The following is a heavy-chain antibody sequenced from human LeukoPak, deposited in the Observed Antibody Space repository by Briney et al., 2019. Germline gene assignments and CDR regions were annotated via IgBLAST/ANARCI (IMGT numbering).Heavy chain of an antibody. CDR1: GGSISSYS. Sequence: SETLSLTCSVSGGSISSYSWGWIRQPPGKGLEWIGYLYESGTTNYKASLKSRVTMSVDTSKNPFSLRLSSVTAADTAVYYCATQELVPAALNAFDIWGQGTLVTVSS. J-gene: IGHJ3*02. CDR2: LYESGTT. V-gene: IGHV4-59*08. CDR3: ATQELVPAALNAFDI. D-gene: IGHD6-6*01.